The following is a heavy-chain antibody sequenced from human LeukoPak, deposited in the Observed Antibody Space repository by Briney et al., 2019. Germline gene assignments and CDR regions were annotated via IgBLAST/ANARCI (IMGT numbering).Heavy chain of an antibody. CDR3: ARRGDREWFDP. J-gene: IGHJ5*02. D-gene: IGHD3-10*01. V-gene: IGHV5-51*01. CDR1: GYSFTNYW. Sequence: GESLKISFKGSGYSFTNYWIGWVRQMPGKGLEWMGIIYPGDSDTRYSPSFQGQVTISADKSISTAFLQWSSLKASDTAMYYCARRGDREWFDPWGQGTLVTVSS. CDR2: IYPGDSDT.